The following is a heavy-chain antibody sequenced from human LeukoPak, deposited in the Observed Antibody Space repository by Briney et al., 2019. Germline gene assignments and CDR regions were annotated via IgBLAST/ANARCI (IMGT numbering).Heavy chain of an antibody. D-gene: IGHD3-22*01. CDR2: IYPGDSDT. V-gene: IGHV5-51*01. CDR3: ARPVSGGYSPFDY. Sequence: GESLKISCKGSGYSFTTYWIGWVRQMPGKGLEWMGIIYPGDSDTRYSPSFQGQVTISADKSISTAYLQWSSLRASDTAVYYCARPVSGGYSPFDYWGQGTLVTVSS. J-gene: IGHJ4*02. CDR1: GYSFTTYW.